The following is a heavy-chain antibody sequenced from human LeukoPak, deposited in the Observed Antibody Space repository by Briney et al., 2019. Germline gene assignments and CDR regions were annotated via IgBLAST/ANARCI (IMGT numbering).Heavy chain of an antibody. D-gene: IGHD6-19*01. CDR1: GASINDFY. V-gene: IGHV4-59*01. Sequence: SETLSLTCAVSGASINDFYWTWIRQPPGKGLEWIGYVYYGGSTNYNPSLKSRVSMSVDTSKNQFSLTLTSVTVADTAVYYCAKETAVAGIDYWGQGTLVTVSS. CDR3: AKETAVAGIDY. J-gene: IGHJ4*02. CDR2: VYYGGST.